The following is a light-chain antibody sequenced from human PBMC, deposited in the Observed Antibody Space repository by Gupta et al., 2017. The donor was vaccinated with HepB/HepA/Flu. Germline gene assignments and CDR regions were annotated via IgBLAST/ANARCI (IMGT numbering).Light chain of an antibody. CDR1: SSDVAAYNF. Sequence: SPLPQPRSVSGSPGQSVTISCTGSSSDVAAYNFVSWYQQYPDKAPRLMIFDVITRPSGVPDRFSGSKSANTASLTISGLQAEDEAHYYCCSYAGNYTWIFGGGTKVTVL. J-gene: IGLJ2*01. CDR3: CSYAGNYTWI. CDR2: DVI. V-gene: IGLV2-11*01.